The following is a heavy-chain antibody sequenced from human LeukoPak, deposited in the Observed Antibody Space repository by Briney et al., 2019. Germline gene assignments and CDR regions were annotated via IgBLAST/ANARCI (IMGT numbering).Heavy chain of an antibody. CDR1: GFTFSSYS. D-gene: IGHD2-21*02. J-gene: IGHJ4*02. Sequence: GGSLRLSCAASGFTFSSYSMNWVRQAPGKGLEWVSSISSSSSYIYYADSVKGRFTISRDNAKNSLYLQMNSLRAEDTAVYYCARDEGALLLYDYWGQGTLVTVSS. CDR3: ARDEGALLLYDY. CDR2: ISSSSSYI. V-gene: IGHV3-21*01.